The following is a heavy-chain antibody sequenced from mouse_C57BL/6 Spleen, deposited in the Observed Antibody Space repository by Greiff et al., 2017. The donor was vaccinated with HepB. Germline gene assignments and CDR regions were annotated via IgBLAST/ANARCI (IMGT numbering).Heavy chain of an antibody. CDR1: GFSLTSYG. CDR3: AATGFAY. V-gene: IGHV2-2*01. J-gene: IGHJ3*01. CDR2: IWSGGST. Sequence: VKLQESGPGLVQPSQSLSITCTVSGFSLTSYGVHWVRQSPGKGLEWLGVIWSGGSTDYNAAFISRLSISKDNSKSQVFFKMNSLQADDTAIYYCAATGFAYWGQGTLVTVSA.